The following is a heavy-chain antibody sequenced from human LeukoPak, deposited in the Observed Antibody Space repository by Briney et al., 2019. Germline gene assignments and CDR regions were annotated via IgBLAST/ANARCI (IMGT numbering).Heavy chain of an antibody. CDR2: ISGSGSTT. CDR3: AKEVFPYYYDSSGYSRQTFDY. CDR1: GFTFSTYA. V-gene: IGHV3-23*01. Sequence: GGSLRLSCAASGFTFSTYAMTWVRQAPGKGLEWVSAISGSGSTTYYADSVKGRFTISRDNSKNTLYLQMNSLRAEDTAVYYCAKEVFPYYYDSSGYSRQTFDYWGQGTLVTVSS. J-gene: IGHJ4*02. D-gene: IGHD3-22*01.